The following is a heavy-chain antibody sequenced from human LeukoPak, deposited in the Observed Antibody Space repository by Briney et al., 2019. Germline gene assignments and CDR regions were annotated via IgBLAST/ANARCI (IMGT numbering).Heavy chain of an antibody. CDR3: ARGGSIAARGGHMDV. V-gene: IGHV3-21*01. Sequence: GGSLRLSCAASGFTFSSYSMNWVRQAPGKGLEWVSSISSSSSYIYYADSVKGRFTISRDNAKNSLYLQMNSLRAEDTAVYYCARGGSIAARGGHMDVWGKGTTVTVSS. CDR2: ISSSSSYI. CDR1: GFTFSSYS. J-gene: IGHJ6*03. D-gene: IGHD6-6*01.